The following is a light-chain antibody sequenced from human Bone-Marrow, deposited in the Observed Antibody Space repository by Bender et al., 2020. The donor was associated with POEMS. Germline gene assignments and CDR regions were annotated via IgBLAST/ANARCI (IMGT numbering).Light chain of an antibody. V-gene: IGLV3-21*03. CDR3: QVCDVICEPPVL. CDR1: DIGSKT. Sequence: SCVVTQPPSVAVAPGTTARITCGGNDIGSKTVHWYQQRPGQAPVLVISDDSRRPSGIPERLSGSNSGNTATLTISRVGAADEAVSYCQVCDVICEPPVLFGGGTKLTVL. CDR2: DDS. J-gene: IGLJ3*02.